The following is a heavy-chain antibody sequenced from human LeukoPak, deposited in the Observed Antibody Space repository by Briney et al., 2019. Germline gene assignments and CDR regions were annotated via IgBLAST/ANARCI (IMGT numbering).Heavy chain of an antibody. V-gene: IGHV3-30-3*01. CDR1: GFTFSSYA. CDR3: AKAGITMVRGVIA. CDR2: ISYDGSNK. J-gene: IGHJ5*02. D-gene: IGHD3-10*01. Sequence: GSLRLSCAASGFTFSSYAMRWVRQAPGKGLEWVAVISYDGSNKYYADSVKGRFTISRDNSKNTLYLQMNSLRAEDTAVYYCAKAGITMVRGVIAWGQGTLVTVSS.